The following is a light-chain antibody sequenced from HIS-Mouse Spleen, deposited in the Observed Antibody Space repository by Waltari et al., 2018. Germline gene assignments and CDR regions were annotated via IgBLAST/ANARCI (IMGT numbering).Light chain of an antibody. CDR2: EGS. CDR1: SSDVGSCTL. CDR3: CSYAGSSTYV. J-gene: IGLJ1*01. Sequence: QSALTQPASVSGSPGQSITIPCTGTSSDVGSCTLVFWYQQHPGKAPKLMIYEGSKRPSGVSNRFSGSKSGNTASLTISGLQAEDEADYYCCSYAGSSTYVFGTGTKVTVL. V-gene: IGLV2-23*01.